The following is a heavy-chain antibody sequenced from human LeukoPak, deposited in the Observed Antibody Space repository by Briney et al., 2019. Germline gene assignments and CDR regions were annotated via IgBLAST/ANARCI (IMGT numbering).Heavy chain of an antibody. D-gene: IGHD5-18*01. CDR2: IYSGGST. Sequence: GGSLRLSCAASGFTLSSYAMSWVRQAPGKGLEWVSVIYSGGSTYYADSVKGRFTISRDNSKNTLYLQMNSLRAKDMAVYYCARVHFYSYGIDYWGQGTLVTVSS. CDR3: ARVHFYSYGIDY. CDR1: GFTLSSYA. V-gene: IGHV3-53*01. J-gene: IGHJ4*02.